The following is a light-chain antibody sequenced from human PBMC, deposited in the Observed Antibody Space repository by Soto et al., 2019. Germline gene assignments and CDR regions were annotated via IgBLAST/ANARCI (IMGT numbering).Light chain of an antibody. CDR2: DAS. Sequence: DLQMTQSPSSLSASVGDRDTITCQASQDIKNYLNWYQQKPGKAPNLLIYDASNLKTGVPSRFSGSGSGTHFTFTISSLQPEDIATYYCQHYDHLPPLSFGGGTKVEIK. J-gene: IGKJ4*01. CDR3: QHYDHLPPLS. CDR1: QDIKNY. V-gene: IGKV1-33*01.